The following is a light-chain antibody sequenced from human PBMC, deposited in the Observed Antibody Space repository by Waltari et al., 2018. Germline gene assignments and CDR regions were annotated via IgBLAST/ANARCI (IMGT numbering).Light chain of an antibody. V-gene: IGKV3-20*01. CDR1: QSVGSSY. CDR2: AVS. CDR3: QQYGSPPYT. J-gene: IGKJ2*01. Sequence: IVLTQSPGTLSLSPGERATLSCWASQSVGSSYLAWCQQKPGQAPRLLIYAVSSRATGIPDRFSGSGSGTDFTLTINRLEPEDSAVYYCQQYGSPPYTFGQGTKLEL.